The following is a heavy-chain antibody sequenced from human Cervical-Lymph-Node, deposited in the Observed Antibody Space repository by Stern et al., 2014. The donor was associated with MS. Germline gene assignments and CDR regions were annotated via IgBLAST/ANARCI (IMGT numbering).Heavy chain of an antibody. V-gene: IGHV4-61*02. Sequence: VQLEESGPGLVKPSQTLSLTCTVSGGSISSSGYYWSWIRQPADKGLEWIGRIHDSGSTYYNPSLKSRVTISMETAKNQFALKRPFGTAADTAVYYCATTRWDLFTWNWFDPWGQGTLVTVSS. CDR1: GGSISSSGYY. D-gene: IGHD1-26*01. J-gene: IGHJ5*02. CDR2: IHDSGST. CDR3: ATTRWDLFTWNWFDP.